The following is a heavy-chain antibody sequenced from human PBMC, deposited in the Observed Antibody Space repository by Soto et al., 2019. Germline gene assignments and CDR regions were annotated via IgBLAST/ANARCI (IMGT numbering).Heavy chain of an antibody. CDR1: GFTISSNA. CDR3: AKDKPGTTSFDY. Sequence: GGSLRLSCAASGFTISSNAMYWVRQAPGKGLEWVSEISDRGDTTHYADSVKGRFTISRDTSKNTLYLQLNALRADDTAVYYCAKDKPGTTSFDYWGQGTLVTVSS. D-gene: IGHD1-1*01. J-gene: IGHJ4*02. CDR2: ISDRGDTT. V-gene: IGHV3-23*01.